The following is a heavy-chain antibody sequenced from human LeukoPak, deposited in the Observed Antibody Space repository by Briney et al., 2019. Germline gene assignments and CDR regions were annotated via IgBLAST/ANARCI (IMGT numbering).Heavy chain of an antibody. CDR2: IHHTGST. J-gene: IGHJ5*02. D-gene: IGHD2-21*02. CDR1: GGSISSSGYS. Sequence: PSETLSLTCAVSGGSISSSGYSWSWLRQPPGKGLEWIGYIHHTGSTYYNPSLKSRVTISVDRSKNQFSLKLSSVTAADTAIYFCARTPTYCGGDCYYFDPWGQGTLVTVSS. V-gene: IGHV4-30-2*01. CDR3: ARTPTYCGGDCYYFDP.